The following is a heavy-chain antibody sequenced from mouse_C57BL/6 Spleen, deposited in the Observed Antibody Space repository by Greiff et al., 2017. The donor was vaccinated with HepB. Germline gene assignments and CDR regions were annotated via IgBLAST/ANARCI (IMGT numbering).Heavy chain of an antibody. CDR1: GYTFTDYN. Sequence: VQLKQSGPELVKPGASVKIPCKASGYTFTDYNMDWVKQSHGKSLEWIGDINPNNGGTIYNQKFKGKATLTVDKSSRTAYMELRSLTSEDTAVYYCARGGGAMDYWGQGTSVTVSS. V-gene: IGHV1-18*01. J-gene: IGHJ4*01. CDR3: ARGGGAMDY. CDR2: INPNNGGT.